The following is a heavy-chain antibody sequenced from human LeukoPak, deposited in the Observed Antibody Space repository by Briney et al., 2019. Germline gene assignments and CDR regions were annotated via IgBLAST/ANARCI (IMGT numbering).Heavy chain of an antibody. D-gene: IGHD3-22*01. CDR3: ARDTYYYDSSGYYYVAWSAFDI. CDR1: GLTFNNYW. J-gene: IGHJ3*02. Sequence: GGSLRLSCAAFGLTFNNYWMSWVRQAPGKGLEWVANIKQDGSEKYYVDSVKGRFTVSRDNAKNSLYLQMNSLRAEDTAVYYCARDTYYYDSSGYYYVAWSAFDIWGQGTMVTVSS. V-gene: IGHV3-7*01. CDR2: IKQDGSEK.